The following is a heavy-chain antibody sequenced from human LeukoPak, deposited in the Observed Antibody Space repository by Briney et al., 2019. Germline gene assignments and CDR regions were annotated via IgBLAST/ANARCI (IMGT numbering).Heavy chain of an antibody. V-gene: IGHV4-59*01. J-gene: IGHJ4*02. Sequence: SETLSLTCTVSGGSISSYYRSWIRQPPGKGLEWIGYIYYSGSTNYNPSLKSRVTISVDTSKNQFSLKLSSVTAADTAVYYCARGPGRSHSSSWYLVFDYWGQGTLVTVSS. CDR1: GGSISSYY. CDR3: ARGPGRSHSSSWYLVFDY. D-gene: IGHD6-13*01. CDR2: IYYSGST.